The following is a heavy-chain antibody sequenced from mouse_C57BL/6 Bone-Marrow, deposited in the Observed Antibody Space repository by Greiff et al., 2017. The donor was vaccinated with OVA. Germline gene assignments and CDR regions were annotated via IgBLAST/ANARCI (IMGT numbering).Heavy chain of an antibody. J-gene: IGHJ2*01. CDR3: VRGGTTVVENYFDY. D-gene: IGHD1-1*01. V-gene: IGHV10-1*01. CDR1: GFSFNTYA. Sequence: DVQLQESGGGLVQPKGSLKLSCAASGFSFNTYAMNWVRQAPGKGLEWVARIRSKSNNYATYYADSVKDRFTISRDDSESMLYLQMNNLKTDDTAMYYCVRGGTTVVENYFDYWGQGTTLTVSS. CDR2: IRSKSNNYAT.